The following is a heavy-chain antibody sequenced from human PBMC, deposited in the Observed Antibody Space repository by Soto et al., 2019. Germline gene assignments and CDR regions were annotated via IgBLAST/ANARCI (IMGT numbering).Heavy chain of an antibody. Sequence: GSLRLSCAASGFTFSSYAMHWVRQAPGKGLEWVAVISYDGSNKYYADSVKGRFTISRDNSKNTLYLQMNSLRAEDTAVYYCARETYYVLRFLEWLLYNAFDIWGHGTMVTVSS. D-gene: IGHD3-3*01. CDR1: GFTFSSYA. V-gene: IGHV3-30-3*01. CDR3: ARETYYVLRFLEWLLYNAFDI. CDR2: ISYDGSNK. J-gene: IGHJ3*02.